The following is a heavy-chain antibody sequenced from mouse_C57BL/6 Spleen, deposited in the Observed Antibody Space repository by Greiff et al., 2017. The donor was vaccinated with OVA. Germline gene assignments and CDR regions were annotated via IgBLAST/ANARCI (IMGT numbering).Heavy chain of an antibody. CDR1: GFNIKDDY. Sequence: DVQLVESGAELVRPGASVKLSCTASGFNIKDDYMHWVKQRPEQGLEWIGWIDPENGDTEYASKFQGKATITADTSSNTAYLQLSSLTSEDTAVYYCTTPYYYGSSVAWFAYWGQGTLVTVSA. V-gene: IGHV14-4*01. CDR3: TTPYYYGSSVAWFAY. CDR2: IDPENGDT. D-gene: IGHD1-1*01. J-gene: IGHJ3*01.